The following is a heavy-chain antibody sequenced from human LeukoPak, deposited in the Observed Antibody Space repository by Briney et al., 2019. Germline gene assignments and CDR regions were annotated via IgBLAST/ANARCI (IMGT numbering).Heavy chain of an antibody. J-gene: IGHJ3*02. D-gene: IGHD4-17*01. V-gene: IGHV3-74*01. CDR2: INSDGSST. CDR3: AREPYGDYDAFDI. CDR1: GLTFSSYW. Sequence: GGSLRLSCAASGLTFSSYWMHWVRQAPGKGLVWVSRINSDGSSTSYADSVKGRFTISRDNAKNTLYLQMNSLRAEDTAVYYCAREPYGDYDAFDIWGQGTMVTVSS.